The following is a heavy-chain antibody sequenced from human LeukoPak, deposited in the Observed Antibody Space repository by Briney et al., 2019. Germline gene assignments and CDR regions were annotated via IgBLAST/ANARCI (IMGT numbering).Heavy chain of an antibody. Sequence: ASVNVSCKASGYSFIDYYMHWVRQAPGQGREWMGWINPKSGGTNYAQKFQDRVTMTTETSISTAYMELSRLTSDDTAVYYCAPATMTFDYWGQGTLVTVSS. V-gene: IGHV1-2*02. J-gene: IGHJ4*02. CDR3: APATMTFDY. D-gene: IGHD5-24*01. CDR2: INPKSGGT. CDR1: GYSFIDYY.